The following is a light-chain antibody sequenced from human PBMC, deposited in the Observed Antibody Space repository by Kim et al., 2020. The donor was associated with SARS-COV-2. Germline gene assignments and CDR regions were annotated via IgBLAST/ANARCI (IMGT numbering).Light chain of an antibody. Sequence: EIVLTQSPGTLSLSPGERATLSCRASQSVSSSYLAWYQQKPGQAPRLLIYGASSRATGIPDRFSGSGSGTDFTLTISRLEPEDFAVYYCQQYGSSPRGFGQGTRLDIK. CDR3: QQYGSSPRG. J-gene: IGKJ5*01. V-gene: IGKV3-20*01. CDR1: QSVSSSY. CDR2: GAS.